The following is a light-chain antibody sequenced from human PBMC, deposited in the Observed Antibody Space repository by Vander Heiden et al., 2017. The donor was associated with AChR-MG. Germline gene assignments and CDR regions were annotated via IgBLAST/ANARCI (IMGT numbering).Light chain of an antibody. CDR3: QQYSNSRT. V-gene: IGKV3-20*01. Sequence: EIVLTQSPGTLSLSPGERATLSCRASQTVRSDSLAWYQQKPGQAPRLLIYGVSIRATGIPDRFSGSGSGTDFTLRISRLEPEDFAVYYCQQYSNSRTFGQGTTVEIK. J-gene: IGKJ1*01. CDR1: QTVRSDS. CDR2: GVS.